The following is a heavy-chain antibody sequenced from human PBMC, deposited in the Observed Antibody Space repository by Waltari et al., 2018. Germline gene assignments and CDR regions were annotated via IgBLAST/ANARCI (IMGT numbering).Heavy chain of an antibody. CDR1: GASISSRDG. V-gene: IGHV4-4*02. Sequence: QVQLQESGPGLVKPSGTLSLTCAVSGASISSRDGWSWVRQPPGKGREWLGEIYRDGSTLSNPSLRGRVTISGDQTNNLFSLKVTSMTAADTAVYYCVGQSINVVFDSWGPGTLVTVSS. CDR3: VGQSINVVFDS. CDR2: IYRDGST. J-gene: IGHJ4*02. D-gene: IGHD2-21*01.